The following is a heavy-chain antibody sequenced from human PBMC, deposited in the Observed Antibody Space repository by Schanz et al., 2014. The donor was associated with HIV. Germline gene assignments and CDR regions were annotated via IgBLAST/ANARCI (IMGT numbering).Heavy chain of an antibody. V-gene: IGHV1-69*06. CDR2: IIPIIGTA. D-gene: IGHD3-10*01. CDR3: TSGSFEFGDLLDDYYYDAMDG. Sequence: QVQLVQSGAEVKMPGSSVKVSCKASGGTFSNYAMTWVRQAPGQGLEWMAGIIPIIGTADYAQKFQGRVTITADKSTSTLYLELSSLRSEDTAVYYCTSGSFEFGDLLDDYYYDAMDGGGQGTTVTVSS. J-gene: IGHJ6*02. CDR1: GGTFSNYA.